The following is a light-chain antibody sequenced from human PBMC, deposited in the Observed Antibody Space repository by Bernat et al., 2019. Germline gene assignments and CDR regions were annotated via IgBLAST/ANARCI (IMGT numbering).Light chain of an antibody. CDR3: QQYNSYSPT. CDR1: QTISSW. CDR2: KAS. J-gene: IGKJ1*01. V-gene: IGKV1-5*03. Sequence: DIQMTQSPSTLSASVGDRVTITCRASQTISSWLAWYQQRPGKAPNLLIHKASSLQSGVPSRFSGSGSGTEFTLTIRSLQPDDSATYYCQQYNSYSPTFGQGTKVEIK.